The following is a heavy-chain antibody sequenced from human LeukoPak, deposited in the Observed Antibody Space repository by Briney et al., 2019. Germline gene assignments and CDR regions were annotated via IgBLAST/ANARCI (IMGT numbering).Heavy chain of an antibody. V-gene: IGHV1-24*01. D-gene: IGHD1-26*01. CDR3: ATTPEGGSYSFDY. J-gene: IGHJ4*02. CDR1: GYTLTELS. CDR2: FDPEDGET. Sequence: ASVKVSCKVSGYTLTELSMHWVRQAPGKGLEWMGGFDPEDGETIYAQKFQGRVTMTEDTSTDTAYMELSSLRSEDTAAYYCATTPEGGSYSFDYWGQGTLVTVSS.